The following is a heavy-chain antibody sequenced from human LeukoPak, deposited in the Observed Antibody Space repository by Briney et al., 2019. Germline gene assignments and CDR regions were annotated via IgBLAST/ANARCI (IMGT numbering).Heavy chain of an antibody. CDR3: TGSFGELSFFAY. CDR1: GFTFSIYS. V-gene: IGHV3-49*04. Sequence: GGSLRLSCAASGFTFSIYSMNWVRQAPGKGLEWVGFIRSKAYGGTTEYAASVKGRFTISRDDSKSIAYLQVNSLKTEDTAVYYCTGSFGELSFFAYWGQGTLVTVSS. CDR2: IRSKAYGGTT. J-gene: IGHJ4*02. D-gene: IGHD3-10*01.